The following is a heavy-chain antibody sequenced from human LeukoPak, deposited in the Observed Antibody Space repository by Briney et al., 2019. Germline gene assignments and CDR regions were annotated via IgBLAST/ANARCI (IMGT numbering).Heavy chain of an antibody. Sequence: PGGSLRLSCAASGFTFSSYGMHWVRQAPGKGLEWVAVISYDGSNKYYADSVKGRFTISRDNSKNTLYLQMNSLRAEDTAVYYCAKVSYNRTPMGAFDIWGQGTMVTVSS. CDR2: ISYDGSNK. J-gene: IGHJ3*02. CDR3: AKVSYNRTPMGAFDI. D-gene: IGHD1-14*01. CDR1: GFTFSSYG. V-gene: IGHV3-30*18.